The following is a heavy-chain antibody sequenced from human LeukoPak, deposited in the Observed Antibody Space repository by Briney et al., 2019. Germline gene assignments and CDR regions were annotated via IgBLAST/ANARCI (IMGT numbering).Heavy chain of an antibody. V-gene: IGHV4-59*11. D-gene: IGHD6-13*01. CDR3: ARSNSSSWYYVFDY. J-gene: IGHJ4*02. CDR2: IYYSGST. CDR1: GGSISSHY. Sequence: PSETLSLTCTVSGGSISSHYWSWIRQPPGKGLEWIGYIYYSGSTNYNPSLKSRVTISVDTSKNQFSLKLSSVTAADTAVYYCARSNSSSWYYVFDYWGQGTLVIVS.